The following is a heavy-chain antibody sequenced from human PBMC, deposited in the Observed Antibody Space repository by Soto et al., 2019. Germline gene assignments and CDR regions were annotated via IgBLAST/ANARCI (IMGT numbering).Heavy chain of an antibody. V-gene: IGHV1-69*06. J-gene: IGHJ5*02. CDR3: ARASLGPVYSAGMGWFDP. CDR1: GGAVSDYV. Sequence: QVHLVQSGAEVKKPETSVRVSCKASGGAVSDYVIAWVRQAPGQGPECMGGIIPSFGTANYAQTFLGRVTMTADKSTNTAYLELNSLTYEDTPVYYCARASLGPVYSAGMGWFDPWGQGTLVTVSS. D-gene: IGHD1-26*01. CDR2: IIPSFGTA.